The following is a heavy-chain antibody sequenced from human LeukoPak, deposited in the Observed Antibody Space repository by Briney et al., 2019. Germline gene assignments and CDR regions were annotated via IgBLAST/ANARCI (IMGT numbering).Heavy chain of an antibody. V-gene: IGHV4-4*07. CDR3: ARDMSYAFFDY. Sequence: PSETLSLTCTVSVGSISSYYWSWIRQPAGKGLEWIGRIYTSGSTNYNPSLKSRVTMSIDTSKNHFSLKLSSVTAADTAVYDCARDMSYAFFDYWGQGTLVTVSS. J-gene: IGHJ4*02. CDR1: VGSISSYY. D-gene: IGHD1-26*01. CDR2: IYTSGST.